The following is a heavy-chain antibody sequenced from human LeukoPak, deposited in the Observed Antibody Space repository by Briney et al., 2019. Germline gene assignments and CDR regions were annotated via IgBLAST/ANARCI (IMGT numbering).Heavy chain of an antibody. CDR1: GGSISSYY. V-gene: IGHV4-59*01. CDR2: IYYSGST. CDR3: AREGYDSSSLGALDY. D-gene: IGHD6-13*01. J-gene: IGHJ4*02. Sequence: SETLSLTCTVSGGSISSYYWSWIRQPPGKGLEWIGYIYYSGSTNYNPSLKSRVTISVDTSKNQFSLKLSSVTAADTAVYYCAREGYDSSSLGALDYWXXGTXVTVSS.